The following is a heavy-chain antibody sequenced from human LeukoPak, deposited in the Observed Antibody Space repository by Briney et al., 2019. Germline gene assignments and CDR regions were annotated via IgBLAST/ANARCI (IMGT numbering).Heavy chain of an antibody. V-gene: IGHV1-2*02. CDR1: GYTFTDYY. J-gene: IGHJ4*02. Sequence: GASVKVSCKASGYTFTDYYIHWVRQAPGQGLEWMGWINPNSGGTNYAQKFQGRVTMTRDTSISTAYMELSRLRSDDTAVYYCARGDSSGWYGFDYWGQGTLVTVSS. D-gene: IGHD6-19*01. CDR2: INPNSGGT. CDR3: ARGDSSGWYGFDY.